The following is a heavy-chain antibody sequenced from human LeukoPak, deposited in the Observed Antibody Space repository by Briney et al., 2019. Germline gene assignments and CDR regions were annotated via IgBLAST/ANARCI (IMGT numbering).Heavy chain of an antibody. Sequence: GGSLRLSCAASGFTFSSYAMSWVRQAPGKGLEWVSAISGSGGSTYYADSVKGRFTISRDNSKNTVYLQMNSLRAEDTAVYYCAKGIYSSGWSYFDYWGHGTLVTVSS. CDR2: ISGSGGST. V-gene: IGHV3-23*01. CDR1: GFTFSSYA. J-gene: IGHJ4*01. D-gene: IGHD6-19*01. CDR3: AKGIYSSGWSYFDY.